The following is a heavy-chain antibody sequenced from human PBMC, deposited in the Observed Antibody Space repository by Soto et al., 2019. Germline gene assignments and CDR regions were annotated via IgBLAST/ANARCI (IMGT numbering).Heavy chain of an antibody. CDR3: ARQIYDSDTGPNFQYYFDS. CDR1: GYTFTDYW. J-gene: IGHJ4*02. D-gene: IGHD3-22*01. CDR2: IDPSDSQT. V-gene: IGHV5-10-1*01. Sequence: GESLKISCKGSGYTFTDYWITWVRQKPGKGLEWMGRIDPSDSQTYYSPSFRGHVTISVTKSITTVFLQWSSLRASDTAMYYCARQIYDSDTGPNFQYYFDSWGQGTPVTVSS.